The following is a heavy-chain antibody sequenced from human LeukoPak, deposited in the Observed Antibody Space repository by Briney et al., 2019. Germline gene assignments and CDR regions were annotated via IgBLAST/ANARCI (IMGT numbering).Heavy chain of an antibody. J-gene: IGHJ6*02. D-gene: IGHD3-10*01. CDR1: GFTVSSNY. CDR2: IYSGGST. CDR3: ARDGYYYGSEYYYGMDV. Sequence: PGGSLRLSCAASGFTVSSNYMSWVRQAPGKRLEWVSVIYSGGSTYYADSVKGRFTISRHNSKNTLYLQMNSLRAEDTAVYYCARDGYYYGSEYYYGMDVWGQGTTVTVSS. V-gene: IGHV3-53*04.